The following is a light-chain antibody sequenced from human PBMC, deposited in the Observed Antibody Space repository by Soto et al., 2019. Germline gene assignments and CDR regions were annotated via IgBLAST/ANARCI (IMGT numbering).Light chain of an antibody. J-gene: IGKJ3*01. CDR1: QSISSY. Sequence: DIQMTQSPSSLSASVGDRVTITCRASQSISSYLNWYQQKPGKAPNLLIYAASSLQSGNPSTFSASGSGTDITLTISSLQPEDFPTYYCQQSYSSPFTFGPGTKVDIK. CDR3: QQSYSSPFT. CDR2: AAS. V-gene: IGKV1-39*01.